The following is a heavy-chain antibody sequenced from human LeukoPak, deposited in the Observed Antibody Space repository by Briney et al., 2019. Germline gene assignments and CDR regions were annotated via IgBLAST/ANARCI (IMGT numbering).Heavy chain of an antibody. CDR1: GGSISSTSYN. CDR2: IFYTGSA. J-gene: IGHJ4*02. CDR3: AKTLLRGLYYFDR. Sequence: PSETLSLTCTVSGGSISSTSYNWGWIRQPPGKGLEWIGSIFYTGSANYSPSLKSRVTMSVDTSKNQFSLILNSVTAADTAIYYCAKTLLRGLYYFDRWGQGTLVTVSS. D-gene: IGHD3-10*01. V-gene: IGHV4-39*07.